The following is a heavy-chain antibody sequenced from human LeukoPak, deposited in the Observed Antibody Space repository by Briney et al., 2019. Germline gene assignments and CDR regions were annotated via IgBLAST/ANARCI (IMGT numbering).Heavy chain of an antibody. CDR3: ARGLSPFDP. J-gene: IGHJ5*02. Sequence: SETLSLTCAVYGGSFSGYYWSWIRQPPGKGLEWIGEINHSGSTNYNPSLKSRVTVSVDTSKNQFSLKLSSVTAADTAVYYCARGLSPFDPWGQGTLVTVSS. CDR2: INHSGST. V-gene: IGHV4-34*01. CDR1: GGSFSGYY.